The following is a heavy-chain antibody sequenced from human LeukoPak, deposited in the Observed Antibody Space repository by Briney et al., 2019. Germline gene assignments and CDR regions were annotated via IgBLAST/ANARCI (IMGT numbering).Heavy chain of an antibody. J-gene: IGHJ4*02. D-gene: IGHD6-19*01. CDR1: GFTFSSYS. Sequence: GGSLRLSCAASGFTFSSYSMNWVRQAPGKGLEWVAVISYDGSNKYYADSVKGRFTISRDNSKNTLHLQMNSLRAEDAAVYYCAKDRGNSGWYYFDYWGQGTLVTVSS. V-gene: IGHV3-30*18. CDR2: ISYDGSNK. CDR3: AKDRGNSGWYYFDY.